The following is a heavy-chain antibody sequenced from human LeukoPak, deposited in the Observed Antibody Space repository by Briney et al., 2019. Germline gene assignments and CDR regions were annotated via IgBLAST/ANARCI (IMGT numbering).Heavy chain of an antibody. CDR3: ARDTSGYTFDD. V-gene: IGHV3-23*01. CDR2: IRGSGGST. Sequence: GGSLRLSCAASGFTFSSYAVSWVRQAPGKGLEWVSTIRGSGGSTYYADSVKGRFTISGDNSKNSLYLQMNSLRAEDTAVYYCARDTSGYTFDDWGQGTLVTVSS. J-gene: IGHJ4*02. CDR1: GFTFSSYA. D-gene: IGHD5-18*01.